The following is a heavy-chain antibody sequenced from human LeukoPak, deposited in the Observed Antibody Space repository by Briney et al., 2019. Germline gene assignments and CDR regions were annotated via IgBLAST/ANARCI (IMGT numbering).Heavy chain of an antibody. CDR1: GGSISSYY. CDR2: IYYSGST. J-gene: IGHJ4*02. CDR3: ARGNRDFWSGYYAGYFDY. D-gene: IGHD3-3*01. V-gene: IGHV4-59*01. Sequence: PSETLSLTCTVSGGSISSYYWSWIRQPPGKGLEWIGHIYYSGSTNYNPSLKSRVTISVDTSKNQFSLKLSSVTAADTAVYYCARGNRDFWSGYYAGYFDYWGQGTLVTVSS.